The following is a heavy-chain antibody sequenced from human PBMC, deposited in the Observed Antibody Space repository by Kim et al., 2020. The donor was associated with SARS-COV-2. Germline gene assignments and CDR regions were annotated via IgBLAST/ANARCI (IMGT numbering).Heavy chain of an antibody. J-gene: IGHJ4*02. CDR3: ASGYYYVSGIGY. V-gene: IGHV3-48*02. CDR1: GFTFSSYS. D-gene: IGHD3-10*01. CDR2: ISSSSSTI. Sequence: GGSLRLSCAASGFTFSSYSMNWLRQAPGKGLEWVSYISSSSSTIYYADSVKGRFTISRDNAKNSLYLQMNSLRDEDTAVYYCASGYYYVSGIGYWGQGTLVTVSS.